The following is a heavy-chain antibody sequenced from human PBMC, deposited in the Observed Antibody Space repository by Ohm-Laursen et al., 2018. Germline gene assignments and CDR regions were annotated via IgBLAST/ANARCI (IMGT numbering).Heavy chain of an antibody. J-gene: IGHJ4*02. CDR3: ARVVSTLRYFDWLPEEYFDY. Sequence: ASVKVSCKASAYTFTGYLMHWVRQAPGQGLEWMGWINPNTGGTNYAQKFRGRVTMTRDTSITTAYVELSRLSSDDTAVYFCARVVSTLRYFDWLPEEYFDYWGQGTPVTVSS. V-gene: IGHV1-2*02. CDR2: INPNTGGT. D-gene: IGHD3-9*01. CDR1: AYTFTGYL.